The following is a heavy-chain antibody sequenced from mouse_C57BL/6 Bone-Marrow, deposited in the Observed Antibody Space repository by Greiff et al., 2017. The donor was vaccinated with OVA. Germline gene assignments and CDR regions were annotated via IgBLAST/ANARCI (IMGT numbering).Heavy chain of an antibody. J-gene: IGHJ3*01. CDR3: AREGDYYDYDVGFAY. D-gene: IGHD2-4*01. V-gene: IGHV3-1*01. Sequence: EVQRVESGPGMVKPSQSLSLTCTVTGYSITSGYDWHWIRHFPGNKLEWMGYISYSGSTNYNPSLKSRISITHDTSKNHFFLKLNSVTTEDTATYYCAREGDYYDYDVGFAYWGQGTLVTVSA. CDR1: GYSITSGYD. CDR2: ISYSGST.